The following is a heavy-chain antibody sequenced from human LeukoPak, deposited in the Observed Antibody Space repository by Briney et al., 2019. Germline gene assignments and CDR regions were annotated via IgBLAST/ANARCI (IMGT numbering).Heavy chain of an antibody. CDR3: ARVITIFGVVTPRYMDV. J-gene: IGHJ6*03. Sequence: ASVKVSCKASGGTFSSNAISWVRQAPGQGLEWMGGIIPIFGTANYAQKFQGRVTITADESTSTAYMELSSLRSEDTAVYYCARVITIFGVVTPRYMDVWGKGTTVTVSS. CDR1: GGTFSSNA. V-gene: IGHV1-69*13. CDR2: IIPIFGTA. D-gene: IGHD3-3*01.